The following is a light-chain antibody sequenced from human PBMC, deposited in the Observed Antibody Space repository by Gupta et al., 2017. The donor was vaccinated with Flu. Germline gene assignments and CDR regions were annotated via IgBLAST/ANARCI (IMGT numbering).Light chain of an antibody. CDR1: QSVSSY. CDR3: QQRNNWPPIFT. V-gene: IGKV3-11*01. CDR2: DVS. J-gene: IGKJ3*01. Sequence: EIVLTQSPGTLSLSPGERATLSCRASQSVSSYLAWYQQKPGQAPRLLIYDVSKRATGIPVRFSGSGSGTDFTLTISSLEPEDFAVYDCQQRNNWPPIFTFGPGTKVDIK.